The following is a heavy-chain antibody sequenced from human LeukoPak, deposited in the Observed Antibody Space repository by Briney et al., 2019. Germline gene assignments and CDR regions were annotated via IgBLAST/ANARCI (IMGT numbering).Heavy chain of an antibody. CDR1: GFTFSSYA. D-gene: IGHD4-11*01. V-gene: IGHV3-23*01. CDR2: ISCSGGST. CDR3: AKMPLPYSNEADY. Sequence: PGGSLRLSCAASGFTFSSYAMSWVRQAPGRGLEWVSAISCSGGSTYYADSVKGRFTISRDNSKNTLYLQMNSLRAEDTAVYYCAKMPLPYSNEADYWGQGTLVTVSS. J-gene: IGHJ4*02.